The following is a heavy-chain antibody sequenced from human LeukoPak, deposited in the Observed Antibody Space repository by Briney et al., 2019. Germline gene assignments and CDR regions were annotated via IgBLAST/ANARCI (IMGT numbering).Heavy chain of an antibody. CDR3: AREPGIAVAAKTRAFDI. J-gene: IGHJ3*02. V-gene: IGHV3-74*01. CDR1: GFTFSSYW. CDR2: INSDGSST. D-gene: IGHD6-19*01. Sequence: PGGSLRLSCGASGFTFSSYWMHWVRQAPGKGLVWVSRINSDGSSTDYADSVKGRFTISRENAKNTLYLQMNSLRAEDTAVYYCAREPGIAVAAKTRAFDIWGQGTMVTVSS.